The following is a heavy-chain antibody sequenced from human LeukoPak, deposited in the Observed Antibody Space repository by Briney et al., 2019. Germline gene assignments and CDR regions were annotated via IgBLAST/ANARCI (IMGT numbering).Heavy chain of an antibody. Sequence: ASVKVSCKASGYTFTGYYMHWVRQAPGQGLEWMGWINPNSGGTNYAQKFQGRVTMTRDTSISTAYMELSRLRSDDTAVYYCAREVPGYSSGWYVYWGQGTLVTVSS. V-gene: IGHV1-2*02. CDR1: GYTFTGYY. CDR3: AREVPGYSSGWYVY. J-gene: IGHJ4*02. D-gene: IGHD6-19*01. CDR2: INPNSGGT.